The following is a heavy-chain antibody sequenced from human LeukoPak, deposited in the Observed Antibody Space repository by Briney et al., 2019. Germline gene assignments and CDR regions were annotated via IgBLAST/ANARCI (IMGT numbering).Heavy chain of an antibody. V-gene: IGHV3-23*01. CDR1: GFTFSSYA. Sequence: GGSLRLSCAASGFTFSSYAMSWVRQAPGKGLEWVSVISGTGGSTYYADSVKGRFTISRDNSKNTLYVQMNSLGAEDTAVYYCAKRLVYSSSWYYFDYWGQGTLVAVSS. D-gene: IGHD6-13*01. CDR3: AKRLVYSSSWYYFDY. J-gene: IGHJ4*02. CDR2: ISGTGGST.